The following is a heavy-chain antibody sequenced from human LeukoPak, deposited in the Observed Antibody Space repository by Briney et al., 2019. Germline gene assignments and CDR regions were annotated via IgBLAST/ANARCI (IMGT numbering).Heavy chain of an antibody. CDR3: ARVYSSSWYAAGLVGFDP. CDR2: IYYSGST. D-gene: IGHD6-13*01. V-gene: IGHV4-59*01. J-gene: IGHJ5*02. Sequence: PSETLSLTCTVSGGSISSYYWSWIRQPPGKGLEWIGYIYYSGSTNYNPSLKSRVTISVDTSKNQFSLKLSSVTAADTAVYYCARVYSSSWYAAGLVGFDPWGQGTLVTVSS. CDR1: GGSISSYY.